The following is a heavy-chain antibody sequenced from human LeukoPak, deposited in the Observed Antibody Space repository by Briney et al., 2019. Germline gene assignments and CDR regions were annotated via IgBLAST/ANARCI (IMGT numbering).Heavy chain of an antibody. CDR2: INWNGGST. V-gene: IGHV3-20*04. D-gene: IGHD6-13*01. J-gene: IGHJ6*02. Sequence: GGSLTLSCAASGFTFDDYGMSWVRQPPRKGLEWVSGINWNGGSTGYADSVKGRFTISRDNAKNSLYLQMNSLRAEDTALYYCARDPYSSSWSPSYYYYYGMDVWGQGTTVTVSS. CDR1: GFTFDDYG. CDR3: ARDPYSSSWSPSYYYYYGMDV.